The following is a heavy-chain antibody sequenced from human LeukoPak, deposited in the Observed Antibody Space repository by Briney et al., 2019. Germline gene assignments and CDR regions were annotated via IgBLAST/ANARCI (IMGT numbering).Heavy chain of an antibody. V-gene: IGHV1-2*02. CDR2: INPNSGGT. D-gene: IGHD3-3*01. CDR3: ARCQNRITIFGVVIIGSDAFDI. CDR1: GYTFTGYY. Sequence: GASVKVSCKASGYTFTGYYMHWVRQAPGQGLEWMGWINPNSGGTNYAQKFQGRVTMTRDTSISTAYMELSRLRSDDTAVYYCARCQNRITIFGVVIIGSDAFDIWGQGTMVTVSS. J-gene: IGHJ3*02.